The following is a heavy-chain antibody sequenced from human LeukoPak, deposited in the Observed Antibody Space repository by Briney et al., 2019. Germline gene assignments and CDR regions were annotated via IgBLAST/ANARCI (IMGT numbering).Heavy chain of an antibody. CDR2: IYWDDDK. CDR1: GFSFTTSQVG. V-gene: IGHV2-5*02. Sequence: KSGPTLVNPTQTLTLTCTFSGFSFTTSQVGVGWIRQPPGKALEWLGVIYWDDDKRYSPSLRNRLAITKDTSKNQVVLTMTNMDPVDTATYYCAHIPDYYDIVTRYYNTVGYYFDYWGQGTLVTVSS. D-gene: IGHD3-9*01. J-gene: IGHJ4*02. CDR3: AHIPDYYDIVTRYYNTVGYYFDY.